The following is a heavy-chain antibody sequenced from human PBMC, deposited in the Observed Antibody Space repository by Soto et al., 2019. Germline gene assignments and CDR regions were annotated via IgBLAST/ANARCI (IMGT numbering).Heavy chain of an antibody. V-gene: IGHV3-53*02. J-gene: IGHJ6*02. D-gene: IGHD5-18*01. CDR2: IYSGGST. CDR3: ARDGLGIQLWSGAPLLNGGYYGMNV. CDR1: GFTVSSNY. Sequence: EVQLVETGGGLIQPGGSLRLSCAASGFTVSSNYMSWVRQAPGKGLEWVSVIYSGGSTYYADSVKGGFTISRDNSKNTLYLQMNSLRAEDTAVYYCARDGLGIQLWSGAPLLNGGYYGMNVWGQGTTVTVSS.